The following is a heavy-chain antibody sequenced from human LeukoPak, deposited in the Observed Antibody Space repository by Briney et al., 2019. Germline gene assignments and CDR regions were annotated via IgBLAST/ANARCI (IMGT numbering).Heavy chain of an antibody. Sequence: SGESLRLSCAASGFTFSSYSMNWVRQAPGKGLEWVSSISSSSSYIYYADSVKGRFTISRDNAKNSLYLQMNSLRAEDTAVYYCAREPPNEYYYDSSGYYTYWGQGTLVTVSS. V-gene: IGHV3-21*01. CDR2: ISSSSSYI. CDR3: AREPPNEYYYDSSGYYTY. D-gene: IGHD3-22*01. J-gene: IGHJ4*02. CDR1: GFTFSSYS.